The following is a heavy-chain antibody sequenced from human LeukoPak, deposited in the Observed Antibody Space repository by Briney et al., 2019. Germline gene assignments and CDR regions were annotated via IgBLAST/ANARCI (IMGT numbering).Heavy chain of an antibody. CDR2: ISNNGGST. Sequence: PGGSLRLSWSASGXTFSSYAVHWVRQAPGKGLEYVSAISNNGGSTYYADSVKGRFTISRDNSRNTLYLQMSSLRAEDTAVYYCVKARWLQLPLYWGQGTLVTVSS. J-gene: IGHJ4*02. CDR1: GXTFSSYA. D-gene: IGHD5-24*01. CDR3: VKARWLQLPLY. V-gene: IGHV3-64D*09.